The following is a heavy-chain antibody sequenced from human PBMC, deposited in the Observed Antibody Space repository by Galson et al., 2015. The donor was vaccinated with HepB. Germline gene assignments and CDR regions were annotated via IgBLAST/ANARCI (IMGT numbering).Heavy chain of an antibody. CDR1: GFTVSSNY. D-gene: IGHD5-24*01. Sequence: LRLSCAASGFTVSSNYMSWIRQPPGKGLEWIGYIYYSGSTNYNPSLKSRVTISVDTSKNQFSLKVSSVTAADTAVYYCAGASGWLQLRPRYFDYWGQGTLVTVSS. CDR3: AGASGWLQLRPRYFDY. V-gene: IGHV4-59*02. J-gene: IGHJ4*02. CDR2: IYYSGST.